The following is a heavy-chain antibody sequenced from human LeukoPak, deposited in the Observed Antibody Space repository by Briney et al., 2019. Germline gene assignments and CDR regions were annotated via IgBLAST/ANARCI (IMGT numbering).Heavy chain of an antibody. J-gene: IGHJ5*02. D-gene: IGHD6-13*01. CDR3: ARDGGVAAAGPFDP. CDR1: GYTFTSYY. CDR2: INPSGGST. V-gene: IGHV1-46*01. Sequence: GASVKVSCKASGYTFTSYYIHWVRQAPGQGLEWMGIINPSGGSTSYAQKFQDRITMTRDTSTSTVYMELSSLRSEDTAMYYCARDGGVAAAGPFDPWGQGTLVTVSS.